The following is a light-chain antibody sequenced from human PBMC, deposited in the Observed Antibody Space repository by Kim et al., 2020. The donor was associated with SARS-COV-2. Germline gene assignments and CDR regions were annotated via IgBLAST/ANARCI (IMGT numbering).Light chain of an antibody. Sequence: SVGDRVTITCRASQSISTWLAWYQQTPGKAPKLLIYGASILQSGVPSRFSGSGSGTDFTLTISSLQPEDFATYYCQQANSFPLLTFGGGIKVDIK. V-gene: IGKV1-12*01. J-gene: IGKJ4*01. CDR1: QSISTW. CDR2: GAS. CDR3: QQANSFPLLT.